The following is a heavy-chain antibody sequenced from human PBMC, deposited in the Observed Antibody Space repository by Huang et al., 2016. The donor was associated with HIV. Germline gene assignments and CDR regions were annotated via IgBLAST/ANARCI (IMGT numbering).Heavy chain of an antibody. Sequence: VESGGGLVQPGGSLRLSCGGSTVTFSDDWLSWVRQCPGLGLEWVASIRQNGDETFYVDSVKGRVNISRDNTKELQFLDMTRLRVDDTATYICVTKTSAMDVWGQGTTVIVSS. CDR2: IRQNGDET. J-gene: IGHJ6*02. D-gene: IGHD2-8*01. CDR3: VTKTSAMDV. V-gene: IGHV3-7*02. CDR1: TVTFSDDW.